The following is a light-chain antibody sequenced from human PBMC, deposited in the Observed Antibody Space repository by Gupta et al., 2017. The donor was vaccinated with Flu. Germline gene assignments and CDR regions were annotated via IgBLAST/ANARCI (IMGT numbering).Light chain of an antibody. V-gene: IGKV1-5*03. CDR3: QQYAGTWT. J-gene: IGKJ1*01. CDR1: QSISTW. CDR2: MAS. Sequence: DIQLTQSPATLSASVGDRVTITCWASQSISTWLAWYQQKPGRAPKLLIYMASSLQSGVPYRFSGSGSGTEFTLTITSLQPEDFATYYCQQYAGTWTFGQGTMVEI.